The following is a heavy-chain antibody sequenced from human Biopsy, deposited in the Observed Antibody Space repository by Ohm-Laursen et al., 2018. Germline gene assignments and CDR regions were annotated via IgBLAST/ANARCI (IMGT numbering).Heavy chain of an antibody. Sequence: SLRLSCAASGFIFDDYAMHWVRHAPGKGLEWVSGISWDSGRIDYADSVKGRFTISRDNAKNSLYLQMNSLRAEDTAVYYCARAYPPPGRRLVVVAGDFDCWGQGTRVTVSS. CDR2: ISWDSGRI. CDR1: GFIFDDYA. D-gene: IGHD2-15*01. CDR3: ARAYPPPGRRLVVVAGDFDC. V-gene: IGHV3-9*01. J-gene: IGHJ4*02.